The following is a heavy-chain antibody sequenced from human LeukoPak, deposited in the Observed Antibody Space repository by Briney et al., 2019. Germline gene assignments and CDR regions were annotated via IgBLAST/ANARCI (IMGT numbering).Heavy chain of an antibody. CDR3: ARGGSSWSENYNWFDP. J-gene: IGHJ5*02. D-gene: IGHD6-13*01. CDR1: GGSISSSSYY. V-gene: IGHV4-39*07. Sequence: SETLSLTCTVSGGSISSSSYYWGWIRQPPGKGLEWIGSIYHSGSTYYNPSLKSRVTISVDTSKNQFSLKLSSVTAADTAVYYCARGGSSWSENYNWFDPWGQGTLVTVSS. CDR2: IYHSGST.